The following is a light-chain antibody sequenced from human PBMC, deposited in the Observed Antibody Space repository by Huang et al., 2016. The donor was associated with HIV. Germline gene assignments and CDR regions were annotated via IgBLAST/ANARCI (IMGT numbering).Light chain of an antibody. CDR3: HHRSSWPDT. V-gene: IGKV3-11*01. CDR2: GAS. CDR1: LSVGTS. J-gene: IGKJ4*01. Sequence: EIDLTQSPAILSLLLGDRATLSCRASLSVGTSLAWYQQKPGQAPRLLISGASNRATDTPARFSGTGSGTDFTLTISSLESDDFGIYYCHHRSSWPDTFGGGTRV.